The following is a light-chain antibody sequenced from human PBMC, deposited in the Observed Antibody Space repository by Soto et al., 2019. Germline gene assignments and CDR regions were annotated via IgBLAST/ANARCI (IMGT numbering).Light chain of an antibody. Sequence: MQLTQAPASVSDSVGDSVTITCRASQDIAGYLAWYQHKPGEAPKLLIYDASALPRGVPSRFSGSGSGTKFTLTIASLQPDDFATYYCQQYETFSGTFGPGTKVDI. CDR2: DAS. CDR1: QDIAGY. V-gene: IGKV1-5*01. CDR3: QQYETFSGT. J-gene: IGKJ1*01.